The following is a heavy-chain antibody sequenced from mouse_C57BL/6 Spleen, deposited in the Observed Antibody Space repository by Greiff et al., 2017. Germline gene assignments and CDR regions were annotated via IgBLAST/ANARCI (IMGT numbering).Heavy chain of an antibody. CDR3: TRGGFAY. CDR2: IDPETGGT. Sequence: QVQLQPSGAELVRPGASVTLSCKASGYTFPDYEMHWVKQTPVHGLEWIGAIDPETGGTAYNQKFKGKAILTADKSSSTAYMELRSLTSEDSAVYYCTRGGFAYWGQGTLVTVSA. V-gene: IGHV1-15*01. CDR1: GYTFPDYE. J-gene: IGHJ3*01.